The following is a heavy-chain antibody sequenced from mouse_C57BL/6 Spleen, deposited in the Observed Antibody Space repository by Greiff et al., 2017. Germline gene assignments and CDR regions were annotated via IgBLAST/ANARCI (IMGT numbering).Heavy chain of an antibody. CDR1: GYTFTSYW. Sequence: QVQLQQPGAELVRPGSSVKLSCKASGYTFTSYWMHWVKQRPIQGLEWIGNIDPSDSETHYNQKFKDKATLTVDQSSSTAYMQLNSLTSEDSAVYYCARFLLGYYAMDYWGQGTSVTVSS. CDR2: IDPSDSET. D-gene: IGHD4-1*01. V-gene: IGHV1-52*01. CDR3: ARFLLGYYAMDY. J-gene: IGHJ4*01.